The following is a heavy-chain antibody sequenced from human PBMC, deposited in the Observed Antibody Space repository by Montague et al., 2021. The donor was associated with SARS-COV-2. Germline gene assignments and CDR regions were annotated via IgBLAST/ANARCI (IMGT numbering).Heavy chain of an antibody. V-gene: IGHV4-39*01. CDR2: IYYSGST. J-gene: IGHJ5*02. CDR1: GGSISSSSYY. Sequence: SETLSLTCTVSGGSISSSSYYWAWIRQPPGEGLEWIGSIYYSGSTYYNPSLKSRVTISVDTSKNQFSLKLSSVTAVDTAVYYCARGLVGWFDPWGQGTLVTVSS. CDR3: ARGLVGWFDP. D-gene: IGHD3/OR15-3a*01.